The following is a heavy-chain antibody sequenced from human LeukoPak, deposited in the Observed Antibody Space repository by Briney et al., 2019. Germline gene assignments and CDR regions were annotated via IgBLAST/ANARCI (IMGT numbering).Heavy chain of an antibody. CDR2: IYPGTSDT. D-gene: IGHD4-23*01. CDR1: GYIFTNYS. Sequence: GESPNISCRGSGYIFTNYSIDWVRQLPVKGLEWMGVIYPGTSDTRYSPSFQGQVTISADKSIGTAYLQWSSLKASDTAMYYCARRGGNLPHNVMDAWGQGTTVTV. J-gene: IGHJ6*02. CDR3: ARRGGNLPHNVMDA. V-gene: IGHV5-51*01.